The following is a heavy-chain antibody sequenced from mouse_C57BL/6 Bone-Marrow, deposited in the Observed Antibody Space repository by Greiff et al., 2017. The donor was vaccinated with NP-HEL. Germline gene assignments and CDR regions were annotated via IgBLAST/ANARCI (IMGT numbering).Heavy chain of an antibody. J-gene: IGHJ3*01. Sequence: QVQLQQPGAELVKPGASVKLSCKASGYTFTSYWMHWVKQRPGQGLEWIGMIHPNSGSTNYNEKFKSKATLTVDKSSSTAYMQLSSRTSEDAAVYYCARYGTRFAYWGQGTLVTVSA. CDR3: ARYGTRFAY. V-gene: IGHV1-64*01. CDR1: GYTFTSYW. D-gene: IGHD1-1*01. CDR2: IHPNSGST.